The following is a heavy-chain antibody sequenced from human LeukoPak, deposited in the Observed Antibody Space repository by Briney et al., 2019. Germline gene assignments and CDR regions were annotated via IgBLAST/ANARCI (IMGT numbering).Heavy chain of an antibody. D-gene: IGHD3-3*01. CDR2: IYYSGST. CDR1: GGSISSYY. J-gene: IGHJ4*02. V-gene: IGHV4-59*06. Sequence: SETLSLTCTVSGGSISSYYWSWIWQPPGKGLEWIGYIYYSGSTYYNPSLKSRVTISVDTSKNQFSLKLSSMTAADTAVYYCARIEDYDFWSGYYTGGFDYWGQGTLVTVSS. CDR3: ARIEDYDFWSGYYTGGFDY.